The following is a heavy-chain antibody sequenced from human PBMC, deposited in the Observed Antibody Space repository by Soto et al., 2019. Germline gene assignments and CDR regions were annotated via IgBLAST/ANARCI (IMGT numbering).Heavy chain of an antibody. V-gene: IGHV4-31*03. CDR2: IYYSGRT. CDR3: AVGLLGYYDSSGYYLNPYYFDY. Sequence: QVQLQESGPGLVKPSQTLSLTCTVSGGSISRGGYYWSWIRQHPGKGLGWIGYIYYSGRTYYNPSLKSRVTISVDTSKNQGSLKLSSVTAADTAVYYCAVGLLGYYDSSGYYLNPYYFDYWGQRTLVTVSS. CDR1: GGSISRGGYY. J-gene: IGHJ4*02. D-gene: IGHD3-22*01.